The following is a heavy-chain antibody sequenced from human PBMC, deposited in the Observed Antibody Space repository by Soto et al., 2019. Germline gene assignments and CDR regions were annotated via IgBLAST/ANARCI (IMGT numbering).Heavy chain of an antibody. CDR2: ISSSGSTI. V-gene: IGHV3-11*01. Sequence: GGSLRLSCAASGFTFSDYYMSWIRQAPGKGLEWVSYISSSGSTIYYADSVKGRFTISRDNAKNSLYLQMNSLGAEATAVYYCARASGFTIRWFDPWGQGTLVTVSS. J-gene: IGHJ5*02. D-gene: IGHD3-3*01. CDR1: GFTFSDYY. CDR3: ARASGFTIRWFDP.